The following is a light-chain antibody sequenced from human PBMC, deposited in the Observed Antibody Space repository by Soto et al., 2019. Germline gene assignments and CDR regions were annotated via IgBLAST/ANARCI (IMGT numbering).Light chain of an antibody. J-gene: IGLJ2*01. Sequence: QSALTQPASVSGSPEQSITISCTGTRSDVGSYKLVSWYQQHPGKAPKVMIYEATKRPSGVSNRFSGSKSGNTASLTISGLQAEDEADYYCCAYAGSGNVVFGGGTQLTVL. V-gene: IGLV2-23*01. CDR1: RSDVGSYKL. CDR2: EAT. CDR3: CAYAGSGNVV.